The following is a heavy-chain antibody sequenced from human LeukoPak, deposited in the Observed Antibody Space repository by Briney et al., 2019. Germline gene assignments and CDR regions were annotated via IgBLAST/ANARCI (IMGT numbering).Heavy chain of an antibody. J-gene: IGHJ5*02. CDR3: ARGGNRYSILGWFDP. D-gene: IGHD6-13*01. CDR1: GGSFSGYY. V-gene: IGHV4-34*01. CDR2: INHSGST. Sequence: SETLSLTCAVYGGSFSGYYWSWIRQPPGKGLEWIGEINHSGSTNYNPSLKSRVTISVDTSKNQFSLKLSSVTAADTAVYYCARGGNRYSILGWFDPWGQGTLVTVFS.